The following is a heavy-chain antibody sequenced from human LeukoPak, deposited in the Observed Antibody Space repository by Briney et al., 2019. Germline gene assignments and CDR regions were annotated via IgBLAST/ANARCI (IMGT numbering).Heavy chain of an antibody. CDR3: AGAEIDRLRSPGTLYYIDA. J-gene: IGHJ5*02. CDR2: IYYSGSGNT. Sequence: PSETLSLTCTVSGGSISSGNYYWAWIRQPPGKGLEWIGSIYYSGSGNTYYNPSLKSRVTISLDTSENQFSLTLKSVTAADTALYYCAGAEIDRLRSPGTLYYIDAWGPGTLVTVSS. D-gene: IGHD5-12*01. CDR1: GGSISSGNYY. V-gene: IGHV4-39*07.